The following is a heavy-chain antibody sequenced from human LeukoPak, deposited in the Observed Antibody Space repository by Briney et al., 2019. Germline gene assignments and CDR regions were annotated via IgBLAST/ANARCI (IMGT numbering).Heavy chain of an antibody. D-gene: IGHD3-10*01. J-gene: IGHJ6*02. V-gene: IGHV3-23*01. CDR3: AKDLGSGIYYYHAMDV. CDR2: ISASGDVT. Sequence: GGSLRLSCAASGFSFSAYPMGWVRQAPGKGLQWLSGISASGDVTFHADRVKGRFAISRDNSKNTLYLQMTGLRAGDTAEYYCAKDLGSGIYYYHAMDVWGQGTTVTVSS. CDR1: GFSFSAYP.